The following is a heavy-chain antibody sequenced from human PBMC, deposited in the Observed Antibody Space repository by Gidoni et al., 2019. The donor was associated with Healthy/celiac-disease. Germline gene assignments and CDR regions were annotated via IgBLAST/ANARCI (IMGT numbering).Heavy chain of an antibody. Sequence: EVQLVESGGGLVKPGGSLRLSCAASGFTFSSYSMNWVRQAPGKGLEWVSSISSSSSYIYYADSVKGRFTISRDNAKNSLYLQMNSLRAEDTAVYYCARDTHNWGGYARMDVWGKGTTVTVSS. CDR3: ARDTHNWGGYARMDV. CDR2: ISSSSSYI. V-gene: IGHV3-21*01. CDR1: GFTFSSYS. D-gene: IGHD5-12*01. J-gene: IGHJ6*04.